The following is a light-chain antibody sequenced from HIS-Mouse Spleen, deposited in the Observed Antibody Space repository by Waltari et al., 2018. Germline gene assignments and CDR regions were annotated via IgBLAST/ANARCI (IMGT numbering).Light chain of an antibody. V-gene: IGLV3-21*02. Sequence: SYVLTQPPSVSVAPGQTARSTCGGNNIGSKSVHCYQQKPGQAPVLVVYDDSDRPSGIPERFSGSNSGNTATLTISRVEAGDEADYYCQVWDSSSDPVFGTGTKVTVL. CDR2: DDS. CDR3: QVWDSSSDPV. CDR1: NIGSKS. J-gene: IGLJ1*01.